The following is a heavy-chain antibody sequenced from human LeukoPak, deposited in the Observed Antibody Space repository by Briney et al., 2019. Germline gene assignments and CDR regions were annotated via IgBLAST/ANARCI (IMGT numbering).Heavy chain of an antibody. CDR1: GYTFTSYG. D-gene: IGHD2-2*02. CDR3: AGQMAIIYYYGMDV. V-gene: IGHV1-18*01. Sequence: ASVKVSCKASGYTFTSYGISWVRQAPGQGLEWMGWISAYNGNTNYAQKLQGRVTMTTDTSTSTAYMELRSLRSDDTAVYYCAGQMAIIYYYGMDVWGQGTTVTVSS. CDR2: ISAYNGNT. J-gene: IGHJ6*02.